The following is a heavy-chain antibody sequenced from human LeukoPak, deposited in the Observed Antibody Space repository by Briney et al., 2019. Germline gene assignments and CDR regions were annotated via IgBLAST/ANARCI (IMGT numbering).Heavy chain of an antibody. D-gene: IGHD6-19*01. CDR1: GGSISSSSYY. CDR2: IYYSGST. CDR3: ARDPSVAGNYWYFDL. V-gene: IGHV4-39*07. J-gene: IGHJ2*01. Sequence: SETLSLTCTVSGGSISSSSYYWAWIRQPPGKGLEWIGSIYYSGSTFYNPSLRSRVTISVDTSKNQFSLKLNSVTAADTAVYYCARDPSVAGNYWYFDLWGRGTLVTVSS.